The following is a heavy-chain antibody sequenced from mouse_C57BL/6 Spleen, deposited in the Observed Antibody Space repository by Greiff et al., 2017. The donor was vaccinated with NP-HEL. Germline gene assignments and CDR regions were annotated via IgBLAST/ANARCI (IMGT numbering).Heavy chain of an antibody. CDR1: GYTFTSYW. J-gene: IGHJ1*03. Sequence: QVQLQQPGAELVKPGASVKVSCKASGYTFTSYWMHWVKQRPGQGLEWIGRIHPSDSDTTYHQKFKGTATLTVDKSSSTAYMQLSSLTSEDSAVYYCAMGGGGGYYDYDGVYWYFDVWGTGTTVTVSS. CDR3: AMGGGGGYYDYDGVYWYFDV. D-gene: IGHD2-4*01. CDR2: IHPSDSDT. V-gene: IGHV1-74*01.